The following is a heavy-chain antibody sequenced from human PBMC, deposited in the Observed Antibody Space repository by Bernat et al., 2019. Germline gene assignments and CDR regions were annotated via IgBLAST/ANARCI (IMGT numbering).Heavy chain of an antibody. J-gene: IGHJ3*02. V-gene: IGHV1-69*01. CDR1: GGTFSSYA. D-gene: IGHD3-16*01. CDR2: IIPIFGTA. Sequence: QVQLVQSGAEVKKPGSSVKVSCKASGGTFSSYAISWVRQAPGHGLEWMGGIIPIFGTANYAQKFQGRVTITADESTSTAYMELSSLRSEDTAVYYCATSFMITFGGVYMHDAFDIWGQGTMVTVSS. CDR3: ATSFMITFGGVYMHDAFDI.